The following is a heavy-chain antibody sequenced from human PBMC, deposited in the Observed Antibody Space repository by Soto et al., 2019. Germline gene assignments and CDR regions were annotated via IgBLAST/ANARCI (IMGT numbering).Heavy chain of an antibody. V-gene: IGHV4-30-2*01. D-gene: IGHD4-17*01. CDR1: GGSISSGGYS. CDR2: IYHSGST. CDR3: ARFYGDYANWFDP. J-gene: IGHJ5*02. Sequence: QLQLQESGSGLVKPSQTLSLTCAVSGGSISSGGYSWSWIRQPPGKGLEWIGYIYHSGSTYYNPSLKSRATISVDRSTNQFSLKLSSVTAADTAVYYCARFYGDYANWFDPWGQGTLVTVSS.